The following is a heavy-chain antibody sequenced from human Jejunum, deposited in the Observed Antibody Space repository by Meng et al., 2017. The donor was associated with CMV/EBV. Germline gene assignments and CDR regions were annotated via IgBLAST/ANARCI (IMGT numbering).Heavy chain of an antibody. V-gene: IGHV1-18*01. CDR2: ISAYDGDT. D-gene: IGHD2-2*01. CDR3: ARDETNIVVEPAAIPFDY. CDR1: YTFPNYG. Sequence: YTFPNYGISWVRQAPGQGLEYMGWISAYDGDTTYAQKLQDRVTMTTDTSTSTAYMELRSLRSDDTAVYYCARDETNIVVEPAAIPFDYWGQGTLVTVSS. J-gene: IGHJ4*02.